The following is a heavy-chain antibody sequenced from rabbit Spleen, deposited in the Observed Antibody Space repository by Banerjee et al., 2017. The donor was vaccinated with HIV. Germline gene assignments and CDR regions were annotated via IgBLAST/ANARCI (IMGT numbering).Heavy chain of an antibody. V-gene: IGHV1S40*01. J-gene: IGHJ4*01. D-gene: IGHD6-1*01. Sequence: QSLEESGGDLVKPEGSLTLTCTASGFSFSSGYDISWVRQAPGKGLEWIGWIWTTTGSTYYASWAKGRFTIFKTSSTTVTLQMTSLTAADTATYFCARDRAGDAYTFFNLWGPGTLVTVS. CDR1: GFSFSSGYD. CDR3: ARDRAGDAYTFFNL. CDR2: IWTTTGST.